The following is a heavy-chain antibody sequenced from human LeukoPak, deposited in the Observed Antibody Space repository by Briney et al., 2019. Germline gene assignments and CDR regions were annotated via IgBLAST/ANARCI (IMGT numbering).Heavy chain of an antibody. V-gene: IGHV3-30*18. J-gene: IGHJ4*02. CDR3: AKHYYGSGSYYREETDY. CDR2: ISYDGSNK. Sequence: GRSLRLSCAASGFTFSSYGMHWVRQAPGKGLGWVAVISYDGSNKYYADSVKGRFTISRDNSKNTLCLQMNSLRAEDTAVYYCAKHYYGSGSYYREETDYWGQGTLVTVSS. D-gene: IGHD3-10*01. CDR1: GFTFSSYG.